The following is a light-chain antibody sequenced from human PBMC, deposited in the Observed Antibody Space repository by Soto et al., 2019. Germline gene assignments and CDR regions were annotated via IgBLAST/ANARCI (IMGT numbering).Light chain of an antibody. CDR3: SSYTSSRAYV. Sequence: QSVLTQPASVSGSPGQSITISCTGTSSDVGGYNYVSWYQQQSGKAPKLMIHEDSTRPSGASSRFSGSESSNTASLTISGLQAEDEADYYCSSYTSSRAYVFGIGTKVTVL. V-gene: IGLV2-14*01. J-gene: IGLJ1*01. CDR2: EDS. CDR1: SSDVGGYNY.